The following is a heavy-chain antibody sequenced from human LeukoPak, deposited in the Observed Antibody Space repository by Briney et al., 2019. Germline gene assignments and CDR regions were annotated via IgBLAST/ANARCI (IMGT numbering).Heavy chain of an antibody. D-gene: IGHD6-19*01. CDR1: GGSISSSSYY. CDR2: IYYSGST. J-gene: IGHJ4*02. Sequence: SETLSLTCTVSGGSISSSSYYWGWIRQPPGKGLEWIGSIYYSGSTYYNPSLKGRVTISVDTSKNQFSLKLSSVTAADTAVYYCARHGSGYSSGWYIGYWGQGTLVTVSS. V-gene: IGHV4-39*01. CDR3: ARHGSGYSSGWYIGY.